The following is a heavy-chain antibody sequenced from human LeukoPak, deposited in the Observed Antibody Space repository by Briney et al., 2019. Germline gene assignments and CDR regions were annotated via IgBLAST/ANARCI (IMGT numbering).Heavy chain of an antibody. CDR2: INNSGTT. V-gene: IGHV4-34*01. CDR3: ARRPAGTLDY. D-gene: IGHD6-19*01. CDR1: GESFSGYF. J-gene: IGHJ4*02. Sequence: SETLSLTCAVYGESFSGYFWNWIRQAPGKGLEWIGEINNSGTTNYNPSLKSRVTISVDTSKNQFSLKVNSVIAADTAVYYCARRPAGTLDYWGQGTLVTVSS.